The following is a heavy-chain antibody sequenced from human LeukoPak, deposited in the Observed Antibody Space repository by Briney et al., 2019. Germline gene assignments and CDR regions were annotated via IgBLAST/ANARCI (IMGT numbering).Heavy chain of an antibody. CDR2: IYYTGST. CDR1: GASLNSSNFY. V-gene: IGHV4-39*01. J-gene: IGHJ5*02. D-gene: IGHD3-10*01. CDR3: ARQGTMTRGGYWLDP. Sequence: SETLSLTCTVSGASLNSSNFYWGWIRQPPGKGLESIGSIYYTGSTYPNPSLNSRVTISVDTSKNQFSLKLLSVTAADTAVYYCARQGTMTRGGYWLDPWGRGTLVTVSS.